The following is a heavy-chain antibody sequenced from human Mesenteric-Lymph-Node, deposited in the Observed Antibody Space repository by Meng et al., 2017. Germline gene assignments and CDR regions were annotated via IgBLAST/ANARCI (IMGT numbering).Heavy chain of an antibody. CDR3: TTLYGDSIS. V-gene: IGHV4-34*01. CDR2: INHSGRT. CDR1: GGAFIGYY. J-gene: IGHJ4*02. D-gene: IGHD4-17*01. Sequence: QVQLQQWGAGLLKPSATLSPTGAVDGGAFIGYYWSWIRQPPGKGLEWMGEINHSGRTNYNPSVKSRVSMSVDKSQNHFSLRLSSVTAADTAVYYCTTLYGDSISWGQGTLVTVSS.